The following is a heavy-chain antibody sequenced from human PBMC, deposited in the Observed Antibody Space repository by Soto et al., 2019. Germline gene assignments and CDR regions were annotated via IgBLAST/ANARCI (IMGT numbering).Heavy chain of an antibody. CDR1: GGTFGSYA. D-gene: IGHD2-2*01. J-gene: IGHJ5*02. Sequence: GASVKVSCKASGGTFGSYAISWVRQAPGQGLEWMGGIIPIFGTANYAQKFQGRVTITADESTSTAYMELSSLGSEDTAVYYCARDLWDIVVVPAGNWFDPWGQGTLVT. V-gene: IGHV1-69*13. CDR2: IIPIFGTA. CDR3: ARDLWDIVVVPAGNWFDP.